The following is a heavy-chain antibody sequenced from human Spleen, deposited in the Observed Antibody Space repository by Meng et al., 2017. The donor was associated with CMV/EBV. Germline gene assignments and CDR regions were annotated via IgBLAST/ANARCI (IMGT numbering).Heavy chain of an antibody. Sequence: PGRSLRLSCAASGFTFSRYSMHWVRQAPGKGLVWVSHINFDGSTTYADSVKGRFTISRDNAKNTLYLQMNSLRAEDTAVYYCARGVDYWGQGTLVTVSS. D-gene: IGHD6-13*01. CDR3: ARGVDY. CDR2: INFDGSTT. V-gene: IGHV3-74*01. J-gene: IGHJ4*02. CDR1: GFTFSRYS.